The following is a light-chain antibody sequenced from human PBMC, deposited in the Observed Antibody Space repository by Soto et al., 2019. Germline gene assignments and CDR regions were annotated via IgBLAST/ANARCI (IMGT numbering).Light chain of an antibody. Sequence: EIVLTQSPGTLSLSPGERATLSCRASQSVSSNYLAWYKRKPGQAPRLLIYGASSRAIDIPNRFSGSGSGTDFPLTITRLEPEDFAVYYCQQYGSSPPTFGQGTKVEI. CDR1: QSVSSNY. CDR3: QQYGSSPPT. V-gene: IGKV3-20*01. J-gene: IGKJ1*01. CDR2: GAS.